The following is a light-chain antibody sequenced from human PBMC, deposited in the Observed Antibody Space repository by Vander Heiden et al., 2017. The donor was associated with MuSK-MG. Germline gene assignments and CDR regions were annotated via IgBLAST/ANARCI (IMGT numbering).Light chain of an antibody. CDR1: NIGSKS. Sequence: SYVLLPPPSVPVAPGKTARITCGGNNIGSKSVHWYQQKPGQDPVLVIYDDSDRPSGIPERFSGSNSGNTATLTISRVEAGDEADYYCQVWDSSSDLGVFGTGTKVTVL. V-gene: IGLV3-21*04. CDR2: DDS. CDR3: QVWDSSSDLGV. J-gene: IGLJ1*01.